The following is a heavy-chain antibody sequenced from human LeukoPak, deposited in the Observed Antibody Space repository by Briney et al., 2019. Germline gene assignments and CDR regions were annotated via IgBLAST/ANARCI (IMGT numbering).Heavy chain of an antibody. Sequence: GGSLRLSCAASGFTFDDYGMTWVRQVPGKGLEWVSSINWKGVSTDYADSVKGRFTMSRDNAENSLYLQMNSLRAEDMALYYCAKGSVEYSYGYYMDVWGKGTTVTVSS. V-gene: IGHV3-20*04. CDR3: AKGSVEYSYGYYMDV. CDR1: GFTFDDYG. D-gene: IGHD5-18*01. J-gene: IGHJ6*03. CDR2: INWKGVST.